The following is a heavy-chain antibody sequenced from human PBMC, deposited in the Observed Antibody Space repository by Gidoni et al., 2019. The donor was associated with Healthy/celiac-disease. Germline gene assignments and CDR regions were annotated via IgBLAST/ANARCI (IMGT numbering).Heavy chain of an antibody. D-gene: IGHD1-26*01. CDR3: AKEWELLAFDY. CDR2: ISGSGGRT. J-gene: IGHJ4*02. V-gene: IGHV3-23*01. Sequence: EVQLLEPGGGLVQPGASLGPPRVVSGSTFSSCAMSWVRQAPGRGLEWVSAISGSGGRTYYADSVKGRFTISRDNSKNALYLQMNSLRAEDTAVYYCAKEWELLAFDYWGQGTLVTVSS. CDR1: GSTFSSCA.